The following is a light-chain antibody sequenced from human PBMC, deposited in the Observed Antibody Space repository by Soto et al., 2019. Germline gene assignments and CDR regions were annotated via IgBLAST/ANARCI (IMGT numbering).Light chain of an antibody. V-gene: IGKV3-20*01. Sequence: EIVLTQSPGTLSLSPGERATLSCRASQSVSSSYLAWYQQKPGQAPRLLIYSASSRATGIPDRFSGSGSGTDFTLTISSLQPEDFATYYCQQSFSTPHTFGQGTKVEI. J-gene: IGKJ1*01. CDR1: QSVSSSY. CDR3: QQSFSTPHT. CDR2: SAS.